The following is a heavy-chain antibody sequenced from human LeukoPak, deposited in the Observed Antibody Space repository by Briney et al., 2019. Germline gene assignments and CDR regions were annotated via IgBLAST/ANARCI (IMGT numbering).Heavy chain of an antibody. D-gene: IGHD5-18*01. Sequence: SETLSLTCAVSGESFSGYFWTWIRQPPGKGLEWIGESNHFGSTDYNPSLKSRVTISVDTSKEQFSLNVRSVTDADTAVYFCARGRLQLWSFPLPYNHYAIDVWGKGPRSPSPQ. V-gene: IGHV4-34*01. CDR2: SNHFGST. J-gene: IGHJ6*04. CDR1: GESFSGYF. CDR3: ARGRLQLWSFPLPYNHYAIDV.